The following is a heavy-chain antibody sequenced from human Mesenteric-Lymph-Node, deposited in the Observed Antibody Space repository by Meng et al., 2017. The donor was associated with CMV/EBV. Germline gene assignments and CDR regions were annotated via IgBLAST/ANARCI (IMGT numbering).Heavy chain of an antibody. Sequence: SVKVSCKASGGTFSSYAISWVRQAPGQGLEWMGGIIPIFGTANYAQKFQGRVTITTDESTSTAYMELSSLRSEDTAVYYCAREWSGYSYGYYYYYGMDVWGQGTTVTVSS. J-gene: IGHJ6*02. CDR2: IIPIFGTA. CDR1: GGTFSSYA. D-gene: IGHD5-18*01. CDR3: AREWSGYSYGYYYYYGMDV. V-gene: IGHV1-69*05.